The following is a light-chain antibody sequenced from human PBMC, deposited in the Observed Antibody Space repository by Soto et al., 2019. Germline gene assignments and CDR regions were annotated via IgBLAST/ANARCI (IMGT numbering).Light chain of an antibody. CDR2: AVS. CDR1: QGVTSN. V-gene: IGKV3-15*01. Sequence: EIVMTQSPATLSVFPGERATLSCRASQGVTSNLAWYQQKPGQAHRLLIYAVSSRATGIPASFSGSGSGTEFTLAISSLQSEDFAVYYCQQHNKWPLTFGAGTKVEIK. CDR3: QQHNKWPLT. J-gene: IGKJ4*01.